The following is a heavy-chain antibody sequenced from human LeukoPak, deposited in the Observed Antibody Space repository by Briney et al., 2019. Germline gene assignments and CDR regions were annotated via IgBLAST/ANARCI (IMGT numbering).Heavy chain of an antibody. J-gene: IGHJ5*02. CDR1: GGSISSGGYY. Sequence: PSETLSLTCTVSGGSISSGGYYWSWIRQPAGKGLEWIGRIYTSGNTYYNPSLKSRVTISVDTSKNQFSLKLSSVTAAETAVYYCARDSFGEFLENRFDPWGQGTLVTVSS. V-gene: IGHV4-61*02. CDR3: ARDSFGEFLENRFDP. CDR2: IYTSGNT. D-gene: IGHD3-10*01.